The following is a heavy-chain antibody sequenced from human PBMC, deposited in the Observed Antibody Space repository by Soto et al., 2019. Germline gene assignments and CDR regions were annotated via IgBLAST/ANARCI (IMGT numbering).Heavy chain of an antibody. J-gene: IGHJ6*02. V-gene: IGHV3-23*01. Sequence: PGGSLRLSCVVSGFTFSHYVMSWVRQTPGQGLEWVSSISGAGGGKYYADSVKGRFTISRDNSRNTVFLQMDSLRAGDTAEYFCVKSLASHERYYFYGLDVWGRGTTVTVSS. CDR1: GFTFSHYV. CDR2: ISGAGGGK. D-gene: IGHD2-15*01. CDR3: VKSLASHERYYFYGLDV.